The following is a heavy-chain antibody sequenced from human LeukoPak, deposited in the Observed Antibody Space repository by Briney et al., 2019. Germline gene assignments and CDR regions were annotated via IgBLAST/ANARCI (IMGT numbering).Heavy chain of an antibody. CDR2: IYTSGCT. J-gene: IGHJ6*03. CDR1: GGSISSGSYY. Sequence: PSETLSLTCTVSGGSISSGSYYWSWIRQPAGKGLEWIGRIYTSGCTNYNPSLKSRVTISVDTSKNQFSLKLSSVTAADTAVYYCARDRRYDFWIDAPRYYMDVWGKGTTVTVSS. D-gene: IGHD3-3*01. V-gene: IGHV4-61*02. CDR3: ARDRRYDFWIDAPRYYMDV.